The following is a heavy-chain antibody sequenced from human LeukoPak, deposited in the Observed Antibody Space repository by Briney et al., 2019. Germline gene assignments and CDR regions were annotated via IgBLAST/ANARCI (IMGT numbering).Heavy chain of an antibody. J-gene: IGHJ3*02. D-gene: IGHD3-22*01. V-gene: IGHV1-69*13. CDR2: IIPIFGTA. Sequence: GASVKVSCKASGGTFSSYAISWVRQAPGQGLEWMGGIIPIFGTANYAQKFQGRVTITADESTSTAYMELSSLRSEGTAVYYCAREMSYYYDSSGYSSPTADAFDIWGQGTMVTVSS. CDR3: AREMSYYYDSSGYSSPTADAFDI. CDR1: GGTFSSYA.